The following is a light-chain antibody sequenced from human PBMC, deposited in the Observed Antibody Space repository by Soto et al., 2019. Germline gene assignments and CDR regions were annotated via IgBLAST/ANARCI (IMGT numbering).Light chain of an antibody. CDR3: AAWDDSLTGWM. CDR1: SSNIGNTH. J-gene: IGLJ3*02. Sequence: QAVVTQPPSASGTPGQRVTISCSGSSSNIGNTHVFWYQQLPGAAPKLLIYKSNQRPSGVPDRFSGSRSGTSASLAISGLQSEDEADYYCAAWDDSLTGWMFGGGTQLTVL. V-gene: IGLV1-47*01. CDR2: KSN.